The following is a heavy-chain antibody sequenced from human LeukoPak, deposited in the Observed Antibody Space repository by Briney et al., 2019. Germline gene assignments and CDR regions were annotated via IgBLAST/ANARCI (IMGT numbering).Heavy chain of an antibody. D-gene: IGHD2-2*01. CDR1: GFTFSSYS. J-gene: IGHJ4*02. CDR3: ARSDIVVVPAAMDDY. CDR2: ISSSSSYI. Sequence: PGGSLRLSCAASGFTFSSYSMNWVRQAPGKGLEWVSSISSSSSYIYYADSVKGRFTISRDNAKNSLYLQMNSLRAEDTAVYYCARSDIVVVPAAMDDYWGQGTLVTVSS. V-gene: IGHV3-21*01.